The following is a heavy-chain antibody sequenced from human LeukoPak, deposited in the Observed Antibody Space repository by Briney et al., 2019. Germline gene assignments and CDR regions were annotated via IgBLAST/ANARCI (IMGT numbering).Heavy chain of an antibody. Sequence: ASVKVSCKASGYTFTDYYIHWVRQAPGQGLEWMGWINPNSGGTNYAQKFQGRVTMTRDTSISTAYMELSRLTSDDTAVYYCARGVAGSYYYYYMDVWGKGTTVTISS. CDR1: GYTFTDYY. D-gene: IGHD6-19*01. V-gene: IGHV1-2*02. J-gene: IGHJ6*03. CDR3: ARGVAGSYYYYYMDV. CDR2: INPNSGGT.